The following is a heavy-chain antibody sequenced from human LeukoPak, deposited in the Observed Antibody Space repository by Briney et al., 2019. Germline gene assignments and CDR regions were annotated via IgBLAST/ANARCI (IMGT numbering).Heavy chain of an antibody. CDR2: MNPNSGNT. J-gene: IGHJ5*02. D-gene: IGHD3-10*01. CDR3: ARPPFYEGSGSSP. V-gene: IGHV1-8*01. Sequence: ASVKVSCKASGYTFTSYDINWVRQATGQGLEWMGWMNPNSGNTGYAQKFQGRVTMTRNTSISTAYMELSSLRSENTAVYYCARPPFYEGSGSSPWGQGTLVTVSS. CDR1: GYTFTSYD.